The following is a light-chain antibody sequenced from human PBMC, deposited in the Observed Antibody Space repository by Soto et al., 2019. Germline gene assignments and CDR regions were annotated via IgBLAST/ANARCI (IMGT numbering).Light chain of an antibody. CDR3: QHLINYPIT. CDR1: QGIRID. Sequence: DIQMTQSPSSLSASVGDRVTITCRASQGIRIDLGWFQQRPGKAPKRLIYGASSLQSGVPSRFSGSGSGTEFTLTISSLQPEDFATYYCQHLINYPITFGQGTRLEIK. J-gene: IGKJ5*01. CDR2: GAS. V-gene: IGKV1-17*01.